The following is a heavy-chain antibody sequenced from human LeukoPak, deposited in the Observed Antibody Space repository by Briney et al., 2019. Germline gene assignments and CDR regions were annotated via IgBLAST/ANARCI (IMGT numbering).Heavy chain of an antibody. CDR2: ISGSSGST. CDR1: GFTFSSYA. J-gene: IGHJ1*01. D-gene: IGHD6-13*01. CDR3: ARATQQLDRAEYFQH. Sequence: GGSLRLSCAASGFTFSSYAMSWVRQAPGKGLEWVSAISGSSGSTYYADSVKGRFTISRDNSKNTLYLQMNSLRAEDTAVYYCARATQQLDRAEYFQHWGQGTLVTVSS. V-gene: IGHV3-23*01.